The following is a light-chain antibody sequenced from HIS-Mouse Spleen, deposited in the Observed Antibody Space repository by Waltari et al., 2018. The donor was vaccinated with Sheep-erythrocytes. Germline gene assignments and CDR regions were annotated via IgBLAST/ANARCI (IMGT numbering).Light chain of an antibody. CDR3: RSYTSSSTWV. J-gene: IGLJ3*02. Sequence: QSALTQPASVSGSPGQSITIPCTGTSSDVGGYNYVSWYQQHPGKAPKLMIYDVSNRPSGVSNRFSGSKSGNTASLTISGLQAEDEADYYCRSYTSSSTWVFGGGTELTVL. CDR1: SSDVGGYNY. V-gene: IGLV2-14*03. CDR2: DVS.